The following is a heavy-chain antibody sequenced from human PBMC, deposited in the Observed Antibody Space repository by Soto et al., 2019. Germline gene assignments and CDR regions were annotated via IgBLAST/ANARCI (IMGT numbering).Heavy chain of an antibody. V-gene: IGHV1-69*01. CDR1: GGTFSSYA. J-gene: IGHJ6*02. D-gene: IGHD3-22*01. CDR2: IIPILGTA. Sequence: QVQLVQSGAEVKKPGSSVKVSCKASGGTFSSYAISWVRQAPGQWLEWMGGIIPILGTANYAQKFQGRVTITADESTSTAYMELRSLRSEDTAVDYCAQGVVVITPQKNYYYYGMDVWGQGTTVTGSS. CDR3: AQGVVVITPQKNYYYYGMDV.